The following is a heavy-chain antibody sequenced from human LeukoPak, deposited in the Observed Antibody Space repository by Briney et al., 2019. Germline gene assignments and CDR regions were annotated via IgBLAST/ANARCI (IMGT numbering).Heavy chain of an antibody. CDR3: ARGYSSSSLYFDS. Sequence: SETLSLTCTVSGGSISSYYWSWVRQPPGLGLEWIGSIYYSGSTNYNPSLKSRVTISVDTSKGHFSLKLSSVTAADTAVYYCARGYSSSSLYFDSWGQGTLVTVSS. CDR2: IYYSGST. V-gene: IGHV4-59*01. J-gene: IGHJ4*02. D-gene: IGHD6-6*01. CDR1: GGSISSYY.